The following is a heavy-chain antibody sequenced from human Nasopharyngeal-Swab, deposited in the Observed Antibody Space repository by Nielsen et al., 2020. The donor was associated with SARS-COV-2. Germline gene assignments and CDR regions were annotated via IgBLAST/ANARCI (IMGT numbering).Heavy chain of an antibody. CDR1: GFTFSSYA. CDR3: ARAGGSSWHFDY. D-gene: IGHD6-13*01. CDR2: ISGSGGST. V-gene: IGHV3-23*01. Sequence: GESLKISCAASGFTFSSYAMSWVRQAPGKGLEWVSAISGSGGSTYYADSVKGRFTISRDNSKNTLYLQMNSLRAEDTAVYYCARAGGSSWHFDYWGQGTLVTVSS. J-gene: IGHJ4*02.